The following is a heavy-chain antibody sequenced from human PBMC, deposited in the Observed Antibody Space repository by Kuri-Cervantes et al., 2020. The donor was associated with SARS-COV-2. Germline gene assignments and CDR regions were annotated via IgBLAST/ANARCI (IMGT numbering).Heavy chain of an antibody. V-gene: IGHV1-69*04. CDR3: ARDRGGSGYDFDY. CDR2: IIPILGIA. CDR1: GYTFTSYG. D-gene: IGHD5-12*01. J-gene: IGHJ4*02. Sequence: SVKVSCKASGYTFTSYGISWVRQAPGQGLEWMGRIIPILGIANYAQKFQGRVTITADKSTSTAYMELSSLRSEDTAVYYCARDRGGSGYDFDYWGQGTLVTVSS.